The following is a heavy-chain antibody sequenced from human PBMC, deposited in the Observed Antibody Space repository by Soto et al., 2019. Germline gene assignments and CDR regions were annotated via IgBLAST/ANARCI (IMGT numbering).Heavy chain of an antibody. CDR2: ISYDGSNK. J-gene: IGHJ4*02. V-gene: IGHV3-30-3*01. CDR3: ARNVGYDSSGYYGY. D-gene: IGHD3-22*01. CDR1: GFTFSSYA. Sequence: GGSLRLSCAASGFTFSSYAMHWVRQAPGKGLEWVAVISYDGSNKYYADSVKGRFTISRDNSKNTLYLQMNSLRAEDTAVYYCARNVGYDSSGYYGYWGQGTLVTVSS.